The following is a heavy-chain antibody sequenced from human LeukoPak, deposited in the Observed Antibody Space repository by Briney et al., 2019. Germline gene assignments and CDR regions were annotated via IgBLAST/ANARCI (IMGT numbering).Heavy chain of an antibody. CDR3: ARSSGYGYYFDY. D-gene: IGHD3-22*01. V-gene: IGHV3-64*01. CDR2: ISSNGGTT. Sequence: GVSLRLSCAASGFTFSSYAMHWVRQAPGKGLEYVSAISSNGGTTHYGNSVKGRFTISRDNSKNTLYLQMGSLRAEDMAVYFCARSSGYGYYFDYWGQGTLVTVSS. CDR1: GFTFSSYA. J-gene: IGHJ4*02.